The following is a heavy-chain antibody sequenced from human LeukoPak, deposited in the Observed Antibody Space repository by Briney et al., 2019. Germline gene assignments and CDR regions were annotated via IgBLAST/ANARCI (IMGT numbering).Heavy chain of an antibody. D-gene: IGHD6-13*01. CDR3: AREFIAAAGMFDY. V-gene: IGHV4-39*07. CDR1: GGSISSSSYY. CDR2: IYYSGST. Sequence: SETLSLTCTVSGGSISSSSYYWGWIRQPPGKGLEGIGSIYYSGSTYYNPSLKSRVTISVDTSKNQFSLKLSSVTAADTAVYYCAREFIAAAGMFDYWGQGTLVTVSS. J-gene: IGHJ4*02.